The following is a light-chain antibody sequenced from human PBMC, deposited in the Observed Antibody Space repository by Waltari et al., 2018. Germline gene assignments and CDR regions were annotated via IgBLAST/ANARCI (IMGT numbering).Light chain of an antibody. Sequence: DIVMTQSPDSRAVSLGERATINCKSSQSVLYTSNNKNYLAWYQQKPGQPPKLLISWASTRESGVPDRFSGSGSGTDFTLTISSLQAEDVAVYYCQQYYSIPWTFGQGTKVEIK. CDR3: QQYYSIPWT. J-gene: IGKJ1*01. CDR2: WAS. V-gene: IGKV4-1*01. CDR1: QSVLYTSNNKNY.